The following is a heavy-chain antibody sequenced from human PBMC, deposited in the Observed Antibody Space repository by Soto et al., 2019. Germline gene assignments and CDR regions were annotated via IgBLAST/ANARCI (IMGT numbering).Heavy chain of an antibody. D-gene: IGHD1-20*01. Sequence: SETLSLTCTFSGCSISSYYWIWIRQPPGKGLEWIGYIYYSGSTNYNPSLKSRVTISVDTSKNQFSLKLSSVTAADTAVYYCARRYGRNFDYWGQGTLVTVSS. J-gene: IGHJ4*02. V-gene: IGHV4-59*01. CDR3: ARRYGRNFDY. CDR2: IYYSGST. CDR1: GCSISSYY.